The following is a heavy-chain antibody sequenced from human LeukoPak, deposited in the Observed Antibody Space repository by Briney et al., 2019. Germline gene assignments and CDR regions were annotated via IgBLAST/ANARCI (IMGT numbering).Heavy chain of an antibody. D-gene: IGHD3-16*01. CDR2: IVIGSGDT. J-gene: IGHJ5*02. CDR1: GFTFITST. V-gene: IGHV1-58*01. CDR3: AAETNGTKGEFGP. Sequence: TSVKVSCKASGFTFITSTVQWVGQARGQRLEWIGWIVIGSGDTSHAQNFQERIAITRDTSTSTAYMELSSLTSEDTAVYYCAAETNGTKGEFGPWGQGTLVTVSS.